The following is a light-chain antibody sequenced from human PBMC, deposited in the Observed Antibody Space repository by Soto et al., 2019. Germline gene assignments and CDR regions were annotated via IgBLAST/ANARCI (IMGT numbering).Light chain of an antibody. V-gene: IGLV2-14*01. CDR3: SSYTTSSTQV. CDR2: EVS. CDR1: SSDVGYYNY. J-gene: IGLJ3*02. Sequence: QSALTQPASVSGSPGQSITISFTGTSSDVGYYNYVSWYQHHPGKVPKLMIYEVSNRPSGVSNRFSGSKSGNTASLTISGLQAEDEADYYCSSYTTSSTQVFGGGTKLTVL.